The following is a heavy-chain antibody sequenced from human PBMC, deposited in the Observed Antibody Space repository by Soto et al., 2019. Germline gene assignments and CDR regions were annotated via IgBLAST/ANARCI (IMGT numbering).Heavy chain of an antibody. V-gene: IGHV2-5*02. J-gene: IGHJ4*02. CDR2: LYWDDDK. CDR3: AHSGDAVVAPDY. CDR1: GFSLSTSGVG. D-gene: IGHD2-15*01. Sequence: QITLKESGPTLVKPTQTLTLTCTFSGFSLSTSGVGVGWIRQPPGKALEWLALLYWDDDKRYSPSLKSRLTITKETSKNQVVLTMTNMDPVDTATYYCAHSGDAVVAPDYWGQGTLVTVSS.